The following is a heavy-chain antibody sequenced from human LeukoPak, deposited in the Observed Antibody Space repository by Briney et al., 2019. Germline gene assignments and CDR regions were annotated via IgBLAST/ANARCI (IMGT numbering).Heavy chain of an antibody. D-gene: IGHD3-22*01. Sequence: PGGSLRLSCAASGFTFSSYSMNWVRQAPGKGLEWVSSISSSSSYIYYADSVKGRFTISRDNAKNSLYLQMNSLRAEDTAVYYCARTGSEWLLLVDYWGQGTLVTVSS. CDR1: GFTFSSYS. J-gene: IGHJ4*02. CDR3: ARTGSEWLLLVDY. CDR2: ISSSSSYI. V-gene: IGHV3-21*01.